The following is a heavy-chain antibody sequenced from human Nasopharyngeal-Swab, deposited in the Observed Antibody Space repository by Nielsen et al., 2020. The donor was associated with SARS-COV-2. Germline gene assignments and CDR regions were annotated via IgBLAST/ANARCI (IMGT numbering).Heavy chain of an antibody. D-gene: IGHD2-2*03. V-gene: IGHV3-23*01. CDR3: ANDFGYCSSTSCYAPLHS. CDR2: ISGSGGST. J-gene: IGHJ1*01. Sequence: GESLKISCAASGFTFSSYAMSWVRQAPGKGLEWVSAISGSGGSTYYADSVKGRFTISRDNSKNTLYLQINSLRAEDTAVYYCANDFGYCSSTSCYAPLHSWGQGTLVSVSS. CDR1: GFTFSSYA.